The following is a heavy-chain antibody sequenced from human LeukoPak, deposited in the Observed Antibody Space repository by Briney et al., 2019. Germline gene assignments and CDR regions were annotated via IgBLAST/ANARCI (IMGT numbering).Heavy chain of an antibody. D-gene: IGHD3-10*01. CDR1: GFSFSTFA. Sequence: PGGSLRPSCSASGFSFSTFAMHWVRQAPGKGLEYVSTISGDGGSTFYADSVKGRFTISRDNSRNTLFLQMSSLRAEDTAVYYCVKDRGQGYYFDYWGQGTLVTVSS. CDR2: ISGDGGST. CDR3: VKDRGQGYYFDY. J-gene: IGHJ4*02. V-gene: IGHV3-64D*06.